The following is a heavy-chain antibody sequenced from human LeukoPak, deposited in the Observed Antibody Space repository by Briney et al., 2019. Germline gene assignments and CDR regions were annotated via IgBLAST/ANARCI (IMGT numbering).Heavy chain of an antibody. J-gene: IGHJ4*02. CDR3: AREWEYCSSTSCPDY. CDR1: GYTFTGYY. D-gene: IGHD2-2*01. Sequence: ASVKVSCKASGYTFTGYYMHWVRQAPGQGLEWMGWINPNSGGTNYAQKFQGRVTMTRDTSISTAYMELSRLRSDDTAVYYCAREWEYCSSTSCPDYWGQGTLVTVSS. V-gene: IGHV1-2*02. CDR2: INPNSGGT.